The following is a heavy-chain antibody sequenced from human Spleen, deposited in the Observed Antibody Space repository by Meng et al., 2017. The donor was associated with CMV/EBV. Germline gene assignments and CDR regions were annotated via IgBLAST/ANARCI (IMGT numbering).Heavy chain of an antibody. CDR2: INPNSGGT. J-gene: IGHJ4*02. CDR3: ARGCTSCYQIDY. Sequence: SCKASGYTFTGYYMHWVRQAPGQGLEWMGWINPNSGGTNYAQKFQGRVTMTRDTSISTAYMELSRLRSDDTAVYYCARGCTSCYQIDYWGQGTLVTVSS. V-gene: IGHV1-2*02. D-gene: IGHD2-2*01. CDR1: GYTFTGYY.